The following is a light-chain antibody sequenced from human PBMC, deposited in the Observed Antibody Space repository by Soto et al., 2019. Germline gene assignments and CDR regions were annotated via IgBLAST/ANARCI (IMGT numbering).Light chain of an antibody. CDR1: QSLLHSNGYNY. J-gene: IGKJ4*01. Sequence: DIVVTQSPLSLPVTPGEPASISCRSSQSLLHSNGYNYLDWYLQKPGQSPQLLIYLGSNRASGVPDRFSGSGSGTEFTLTISSLQSEDFAVYYCQQYNDWPLTFGGGTRWIS. V-gene: IGKV2-28*01. CDR3: QQYNDWPLT. CDR2: LGS.